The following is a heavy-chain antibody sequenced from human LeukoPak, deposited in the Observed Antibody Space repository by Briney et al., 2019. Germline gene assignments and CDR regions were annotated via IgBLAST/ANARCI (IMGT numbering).Heavy chain of an antibody. CDR2: IIPIFGTA. J-gene: IGHJ3*02. V-gene: IGHV1-69*05. CDR3: ASPHYDYVFDI. Sequence: ASVKVSCKASGGTFSSYAISWVRQAPGQGLEWMGGIIPIFGTANYAQKFQGRVTITTDESTSTAYMELSSLRSEDTAVYYGASPHYDYVFDIWGQETMVTVSS. D-gene: IGHD3-22*01. CDR1: GGTFSSYA.